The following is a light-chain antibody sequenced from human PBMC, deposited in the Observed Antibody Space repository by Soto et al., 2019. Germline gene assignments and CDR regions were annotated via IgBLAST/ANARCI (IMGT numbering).Light chain of an antibody. J-gene: IGKJ2*01. CDR3: QQYESTPPT. CDR2: WAS. V-gene: IGKV4-1*01. CDR1: QSVLYSSNNKNY. Sequence: DIVMTQSPDSLAVSLGERATINCKSSQSVLYSSNNKNYLAWYQQRPGQPPKLLIYWASTRESGVPDRFSGSGSGTDFTLNITSLQAEDVAVYYCQQYESTPPTFGQGNKLEIK.